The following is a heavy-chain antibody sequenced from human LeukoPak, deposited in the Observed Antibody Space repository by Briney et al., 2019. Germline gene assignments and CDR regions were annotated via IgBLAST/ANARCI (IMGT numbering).Heavy chain of an antibody. Sequence: SQTLSLTCTVSGGSISSGSFYWSWIRQPAGKGLEWIGRIYTSGSTNYNPSLKSRVTISVDTSKNQFSLKLSSVTAADTAVYYCARERLERRDNWFDPWGQGTLVTVSS. CDR3: ARERLERRDNWFDP. CDR2: IYTSGST. CDR1: GGSISSGSFY. J-gene: IGHJ5*02. D-gene: IGHD1-1*01. V-gene: IGHV4-61*02.